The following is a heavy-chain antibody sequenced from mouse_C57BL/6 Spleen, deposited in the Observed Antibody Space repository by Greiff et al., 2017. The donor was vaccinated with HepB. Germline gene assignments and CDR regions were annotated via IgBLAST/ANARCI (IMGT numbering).Heavy chain of an antibody. CDR2: INPSNGGT. V-gene: IGHV1-53*01. CDR3: AREEGYDYVWFAY. J-gene: IGHJ3*01. D-gene: IGHD2-4*01. Sequence: QVQLQQSGTELVKPGASVKLSCKASGYTFTSYWMHWVKQRPGQGLEWIGNINPSNGGTNYNEKFKSKATLTVDKSSSTAYMQLSSLTSEDSAVYYCAREEGYDYVWFAYWGQGTLVTVSA. CDR1: GYTFTSYW.